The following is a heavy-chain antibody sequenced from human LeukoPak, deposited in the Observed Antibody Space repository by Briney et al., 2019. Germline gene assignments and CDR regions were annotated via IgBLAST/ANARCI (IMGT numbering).Heavy chain of an antibody. D-gene: IGHD4-23*01. CDR3: AGNRGLGRDY. CDR1: GGSFSGYY. V-gene: IGHV4-34*01. Sequence: SETLSLTCAVYGGSFSGYYWSWVRQPPGKGLEWIGEINHSGSTNYNPSLKSRVTISVDTSKNQFSLKLSSVTAAATAVYYCAGNRGLGRDYWGQGTLVTVSS. CDR2: INHSGST. J-gene: IGHJ4*02.